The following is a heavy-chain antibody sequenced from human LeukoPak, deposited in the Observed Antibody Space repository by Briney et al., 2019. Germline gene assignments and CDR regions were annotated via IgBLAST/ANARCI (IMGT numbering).Heavy chain of an antibody. D-gene: IGHD1-7*01. CDR2: VSAGGLTT. V-gene: IGHV3-48*03. CDR3: ARVWLELRIHNWFDP. CDR1: GFTFSTYE. J-gene: IGHJ5*02. Sequence: GGSLRLSCAVSGFTFSTYEMNWVRQAPGKGLEWISCVSAGGLTTFYADSVKGRFTISRDNAKNSLYLQMNSLRAEDTAVYYCARVWLELRIHNWFDPWGQGTLVTVSS.